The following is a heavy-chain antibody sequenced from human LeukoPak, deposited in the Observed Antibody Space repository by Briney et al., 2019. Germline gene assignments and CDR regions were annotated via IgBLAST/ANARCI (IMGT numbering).Heavy chain of an antibody. D-gene: IGHD6-19*01. J-gene: IGHJ4*02. CDR3: ARGWYSSGWYDY. CDR2: MNPNSGNT. CDR1: GYTFTSYD. Sequence: ASVKVSCKASGYTFTSYDINWVRQAPGQGLEWMGWMNPNSGNTGYAQKFQGRVTMTRNTSISTAYMELSSLRSDDTAVYYCARGWYSSGWYDYWGQGTLVTVSS. V-gene: IGHV1-8*01.